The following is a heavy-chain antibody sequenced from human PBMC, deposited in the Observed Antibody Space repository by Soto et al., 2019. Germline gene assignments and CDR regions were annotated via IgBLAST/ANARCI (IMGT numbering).Heavy chain of an antibody. CDR3: ASHNSGSMQDYYYYYMDV. CDR1: GFTFSSYS. V-gene: IGHV3-21*01. CDR2: ISVSSSYI. Sequence: GGSLRLSCAASGFTFSSYSMNWVRQAPGKGLDWVSSISVSSSYIYYADSVKGRFTISRDNAKNSLYLQMNSLRAEDTAVYYCASHNSGSMQDYYYYYMDVWGKGTTVTVSS. J-gene: IGHJ6*03. D-gene: IGHD3-10*01.